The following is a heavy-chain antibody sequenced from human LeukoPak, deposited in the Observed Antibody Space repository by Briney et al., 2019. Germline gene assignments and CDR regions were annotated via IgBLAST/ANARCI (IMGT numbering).Heavy chain of an antibody. Sequence: GASVKVSCKASGYTFTSYGISWVRQATGQGLEWMGWISAYNGNTNYAQKLQGRVTMTADTSTSTAYMELRSLRSDDTAVYYCARVGGGDCYSDLDYWGQGTLATVSS. V-gene: IGHV1-18*01. D-gene: IGHD2-21*02. CDR1: GYTFTSYG. CDR2: ISAYNGNT. J-gene: IGHJ4*02. CDR3: ARVGGGDCYSDLDY.